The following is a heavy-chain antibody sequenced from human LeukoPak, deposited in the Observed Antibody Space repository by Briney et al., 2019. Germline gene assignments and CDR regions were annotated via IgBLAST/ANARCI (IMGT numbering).Heavy chain of an antibody. Sequence: PSETLSLTCAVYGGSFSGYYWSWIRQPPGKGLEWIGEINHSGSTNYNPSLKSRVTISVDTSKNQFSLKLSSVTAADTAVYYCASPGGYSYGYDYWGQGTLVTVSP. D-gene: IGHD5-18*01. CDR3: ASPGGYSYGYDY. J-gene: IGHJ4*02. CDR2: INHSGST. V-gene: IGHV4-34*01. CDR1: GGSFSGYY.